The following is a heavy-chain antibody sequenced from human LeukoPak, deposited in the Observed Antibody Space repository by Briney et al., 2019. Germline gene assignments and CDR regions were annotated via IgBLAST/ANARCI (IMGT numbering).Heavy chain of an antibody. J-gene: IGHJ4*02. CDR2: IYFSGST. CDR1: GGSIRSYY. CDR3: ARSYDTNFDY. Sequence: SETLSLTCTVSGGSIRSYYWSWIRQPPGKGLEWIGYIYFSGSTSYNPSLKSRVTISVDRSRNQFSLKLSSVAAADTAVYYCARSYDTNFDYWGQGTLVTVSS. D-gene: IGHD3-3*01. V-gene: IGHV4-59*01.